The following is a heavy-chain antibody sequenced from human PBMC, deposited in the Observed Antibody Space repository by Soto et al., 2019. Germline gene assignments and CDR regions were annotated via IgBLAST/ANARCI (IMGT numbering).Heavy chain of an antibody. J-gene: IGHJ1*01. CDR2: ISHDGIHK. CDR3: ATWEERYFQD. CDR1: GFTFNSFT. V-gene: IGHV3-30-3*01. D-gene: IGHD1-26*01. Sequence: QVQLVESGGGVVQPGRSLRLSCAASGFTFNSFTMHWVRQAPGKGLEWVAVISHDGIHKYSADSVKGRFTISRDDSKNTLYLQMSSLRVEDTAIYYCATWEERYFQDWGQGTLVTVSS.